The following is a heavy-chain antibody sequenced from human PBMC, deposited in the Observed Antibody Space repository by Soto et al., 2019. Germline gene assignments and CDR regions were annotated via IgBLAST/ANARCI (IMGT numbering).Heavy chain of an antibody. CDR2: IWYDGTNK. J-gene: IGHJ4*02. CDR3: ARTYYFGSGSRHFDY. D-gene: IGHD3-10*01. Sequence: QVQLVESGGGVVQPGRSLRLSCAASGFTFSNYGMHWVRQAPGKGLEWVAVIWYDGTNKYYADSVKGRFTISRDNSENTLYLQMHSLRAEDTAVYYCARTYYFGSGSRHFDYWDQGTLVTVSS. V-gene: IGHV3-33*01. CDR1: GFTFSNYG.